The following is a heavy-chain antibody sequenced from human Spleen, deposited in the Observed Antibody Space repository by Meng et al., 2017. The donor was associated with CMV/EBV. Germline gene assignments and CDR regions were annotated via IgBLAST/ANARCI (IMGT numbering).Heavy chain of an antibody. D-gene: IGHD4-11*01. Sequence: AYGINFSSYTISWVRQAPGQGLEWMGRIIPIIGVANYAQKFQGRVTITADRFTNTAYMDLSSLESQDTAIYYCAREGDRNYEKWFDPWGQGTLVTVSS. CDR3: AREGDRNYEKWFDP. V-gene: IGHV1-69*02. J-gene: IGHJ5*02. CDR2: IIPIIGVA. CDR1: GINFSSYT.